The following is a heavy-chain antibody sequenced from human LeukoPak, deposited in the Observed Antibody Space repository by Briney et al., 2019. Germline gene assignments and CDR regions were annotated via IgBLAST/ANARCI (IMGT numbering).Heavy chain of an antibody. J-gene: IGHJ3*02. CDR2: ISYDGSNK. Sequence: GGSLRLSCAASGFTFSSYAMHWVRQAPGKGLEWVAVISYDGSNKYYADSVKGRFTISRDNSKNTLYLQMNSLRAEDTAVYYCARSYSSSSGAFDIWGQGTMVTVSS. CDR1: GFTFSSYA. D-gene: IGHD6-6*01. V-gene: IGHV3-30-3*01. CDR3: ARSYSSSSGAFDI.